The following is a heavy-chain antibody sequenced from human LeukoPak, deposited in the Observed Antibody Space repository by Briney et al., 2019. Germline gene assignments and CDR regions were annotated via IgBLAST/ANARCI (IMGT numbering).Heavy chain of an antibody. D-gene: IGHD6-13*01. CDR1: GFTFSSYE. CDR2: ICSSGSTM. CDR3: ARDPGRSSSWYFDY. Sequence: GGSLILSCAASGFTFSSYEMNWVRQAPGKGLEWVSYICSSGSTMYYADSVKGRFTISRDNTKNSLYLQMNSLRAEDTAVYYCARDPGRSSSWYFDYWGQGTLVTVSS. J-gene: IGHJ4*02. V-gene: IGHV3-48*03.